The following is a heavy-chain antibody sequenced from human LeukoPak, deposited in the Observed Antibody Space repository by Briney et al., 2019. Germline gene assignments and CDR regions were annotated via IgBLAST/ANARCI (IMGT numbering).Heavy chain of an antibody. J-gene: IGHJ4*02. CDR2: INAGNGNT. D-gene: IGHD1-26*01. V-gene: IGHV1-3*01. CDR3: ARAGIVGATDY. Sequence: ASVKVSCKASGYTFIRYGMHWVRQAPGQRLEWMGWINAGNGNTKYSQKFQGRVTITRDTSASTAYMELSSLRSEDTAVYYCARAGIVGATDYWGQGTLVTVSS. CDR1: GYTFIRYG.